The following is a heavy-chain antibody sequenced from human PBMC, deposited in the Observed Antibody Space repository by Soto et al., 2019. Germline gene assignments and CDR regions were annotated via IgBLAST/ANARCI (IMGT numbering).Heavy chain of an antibody. CDR3: AKDLRTTISDYGRDV. J-gene: IGHJ6*02. Sequence: GGSLRLSCVASGFTFGSHGMHWVRQAPGKGLEWVAVISYDETNEHYVDSVKGRFTISRDNSKSILYLQMNRLRPEDTAVYKCAKDLRTTISDYGRDVWGQGTTVTVS. CDR1: GFTFGSHG. V-gene: IGHV3-30*18. CDR2: ISYDETNE.